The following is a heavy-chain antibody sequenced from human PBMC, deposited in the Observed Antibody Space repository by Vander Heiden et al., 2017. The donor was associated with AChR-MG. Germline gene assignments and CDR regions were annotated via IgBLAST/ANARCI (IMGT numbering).Heavy chain of an antibody. CDR2: ISGSGGST. Sequence: EVQLLESGGGLVQPGGSLGLSWAASGFTFSSYAMSWVRQAPGRGLEWVSAISGSGGSTDYADSVKGRFTISRDNSKNTLYLQMNSLRAEDTAVYYCAKADSSGYDWGQGTLVTVSS. CDR1: GFTFSSYA. CDR3: AKADSSGYD. D-gene: IGHD3-22*01. J-gene: IGHJ4*02. V-gene: IGHV3-23*01.